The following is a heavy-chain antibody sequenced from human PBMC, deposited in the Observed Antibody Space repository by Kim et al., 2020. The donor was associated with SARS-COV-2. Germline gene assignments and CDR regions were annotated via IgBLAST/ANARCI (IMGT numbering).Heavy chain of an antibody. CDR1: GGTFSSYA. J-gene: IGHJ1*01. V-gene: IGHV1-69*13. CDR2: LFPIFFTA. CDR3: ASFPAYFSYEIYFHH. Sequence: SVKVSCKASGGTFSSYAISWVRQAPGQGLEWMGVLFPIFFTANYAQKFQRRVTITADESTSTASMELSSLRSEDTAVFYFASFPAYFSYEIYFHHFGQ. D-gene: IGHD5-12*01.